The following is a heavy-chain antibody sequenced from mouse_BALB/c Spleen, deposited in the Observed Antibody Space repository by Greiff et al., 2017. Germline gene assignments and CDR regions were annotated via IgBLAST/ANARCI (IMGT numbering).Heavy chain of an antibody. CDR3: ARAGENYGNYVAWFAY. Sequence: VQLQQPGPELVKPGASVKISCKASGYSFTGYFMNWVMQSHGKSLEWIGRINPYNGDTFYNQKFKGKATLTVDKSSSTAHMELRSLASEDSAVYYCARAGENYGNYVAWFAYWGQGTLVTVSA. J-gene: IGHJ3*01. V-gene: IGHV1-20*02. D-gene: IGHD2-1*01. CDR1: GYSFTGYF. CDR2: INPYNGDT.